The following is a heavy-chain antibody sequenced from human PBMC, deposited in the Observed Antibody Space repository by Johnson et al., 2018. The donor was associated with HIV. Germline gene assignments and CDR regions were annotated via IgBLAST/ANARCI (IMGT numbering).Heavy chain of an antibody. D-gene: IGHD3-10*01. Sequence: VQLVESGGGLVKPGGSLRLSCAASGFTFSSYWMSWVRQAPGKGLEWVANIKQDGSEKYYVDSVKGRFTISRDNAKNSLYLQMNSLRAEDTAVYYCAKEKKTMVQGLGAFDIWGQGTMVTVSS. CDR3: AKEKKTMVQGLGAFDI. V-gene: IGHV3-7*03. CDR1: GFTFSSYW. J-gene: IGHJ3*02. CDR2: IKQDGSEK.